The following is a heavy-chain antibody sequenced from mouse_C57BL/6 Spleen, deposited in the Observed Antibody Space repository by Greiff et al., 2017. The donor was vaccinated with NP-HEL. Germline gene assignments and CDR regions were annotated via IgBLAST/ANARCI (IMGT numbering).Heavy chain of an antibody. CDR1: GYTFTSYD. CDR3: ASHYSRKDWYFDV. J-gene: IGHJ1*03. D-gene: IGHD1-1*01. CDR2: IYPRDGST. Sequence: QVQLQQSGPELVKPGASVKLSCKASGYTFTSYDINWVKQRPGRGLEWIGWIYPRDGSTKYNEKFKSKATLTVDTSSSTAYMELHSLTSEDSAVYFCASHYSRKDWYFDVWGTGTTVTVSS. V-gene: IGHV1-85*01.